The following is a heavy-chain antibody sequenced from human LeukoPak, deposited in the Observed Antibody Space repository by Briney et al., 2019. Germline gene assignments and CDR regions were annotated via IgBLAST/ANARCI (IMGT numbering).Heavy chain of an antibody. D-gene: IGHD5-12*01. CDR2: IIPIFGTA. CDR1: GGTFSSYA. CDR3: ARGIFRGRSGYDFYSPFWGPLGY. Sequence: SVKVSCKASGGTFSSYAISWVRQAPGQGLEWMGGIIPIFGTANYAQKFQGRVTITTDESTSTAYMELSSLRSEDTAVYYCARGIFRGRSGYDFYSPFWGPLGYWGQGTLVTVSS. V-gene: IGHV1-69*05. J-gene: IGHJ4*02.